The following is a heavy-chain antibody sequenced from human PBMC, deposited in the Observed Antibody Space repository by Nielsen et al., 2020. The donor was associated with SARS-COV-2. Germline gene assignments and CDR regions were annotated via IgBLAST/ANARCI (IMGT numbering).Heavy chain of an antibody. CDR3: ARNSISRDGYSINCFDY. J-gene: IGHJ4*02. CDR2: ISSSSSYI. CDR1: GFTFSSYS. V-gene: IGHV3-21*01. D-gene: IGHD5-24*01. Sequence: GGSLRLSCAASGFTFSSYSMNWVRQAPGKGLEWVSSISSSSSYIYYADSVKGRFTISRDNAKNSLYLQMNSLRAEDTAVYYCARNSISRDGYSINCFDYWGQGTLVTVSS.